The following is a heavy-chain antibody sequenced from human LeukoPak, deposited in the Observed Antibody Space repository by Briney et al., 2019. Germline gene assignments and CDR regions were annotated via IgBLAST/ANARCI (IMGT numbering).Heavy chain of an antibody. D-gene: IGHD5-18*01. CDR2: IFYSGST. J-gene: IGHJ6*04. V-gene: IGHV4-39*07. Sequence: SETLSLTCTVSSGSISTSNYYWGWVRQPPGKALEWIGNIFYSGSTYYSPSLKSRVTISLDTSKNQFSLKLSSVTAADTAVYYCAGGFKPRYRYGYGVDVWGKGTTVTVSS. CDR3: AGGFKPRYRYGYGVDV. CDR1: SGSISTSNYY.